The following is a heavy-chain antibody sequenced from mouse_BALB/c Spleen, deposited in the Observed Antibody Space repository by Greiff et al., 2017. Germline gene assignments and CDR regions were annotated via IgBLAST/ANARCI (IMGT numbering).Heavy chain of an antibody. D-gene: IGHD4-1*02. CDR2: IRSKSNNYAT. J-gene: IGHJ4*01. CDR1: GFTFNTNA. CDR3: VRDNWAYYYAMDY. V-gene: IGHV10S3*01. Sequence: TGGGLVQPKGSLKLSCAASGFTFNTNAMNWVRQAPGKGLEWVARIRSKSNNYATYYADSVKDRFTISRDDSQSMLYLQMNNLKTEDTAMYYCVRDNWAYYYAMDYWGQGTSVTVSS.